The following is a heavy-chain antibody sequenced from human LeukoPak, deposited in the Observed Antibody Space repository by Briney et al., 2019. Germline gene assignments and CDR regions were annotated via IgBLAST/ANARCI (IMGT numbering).Heavy chain of an antibody. J-gene: IGHJ4*02. CDR1: GFTFSIYA. V-gene: IGHV3-23*01. Sequence: GGSLRLSCAASGFTFSIYAMNWVRQAPGKGLEWVSAISGSGGSTYYADSVKGRFTISRDNSKNTLYLQMNSLRAEDTAIYYCAKSITGTPAGFDYWGQGTLVTVSS. D-gene: IGHD1-7*01. CDR3: AKSITGTPAGFDY. CDR2: ISGSGGST.